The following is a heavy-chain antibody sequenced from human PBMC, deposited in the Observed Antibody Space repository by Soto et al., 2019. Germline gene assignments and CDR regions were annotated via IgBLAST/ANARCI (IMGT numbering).Heavy chain of an antibody. Sequence: EGSLRLSCAGSGFAFSTFDIHWVRQAPGKGLEWVSGIGTLSDTFYAASVQGRFTISRQNAKNSVYLQMNSLRAGDTAFYYCARGRSFSYDSTPPPMFDPWGQGTLVTVSS. CDR1: GFAFSTFD. CDR2: IGTLSDT. J-gene: IGHJ5*02. D-gene: IGHD3-10*01. V-gene: IGHV3-13*01. CDR3: ARGRSFSYDSTPPPMFDP.